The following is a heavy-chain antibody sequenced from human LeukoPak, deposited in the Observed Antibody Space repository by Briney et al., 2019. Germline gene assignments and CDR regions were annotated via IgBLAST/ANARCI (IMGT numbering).Heavy chain of an antibody. D-gene: IGHD3-22*01. Sequence: GGSLRLSCAASGFTFSSYGMHWVRQAPGKGLEWVAVIWYDGSNKYYADSVKGRFTISRDNSKNTLHLQMNSLRAEDTAVYYCARTYYYDSSGYSPVDYWGQGTLVTVSS. J-gene: IGHJ4*02. CDR2: IWYDGSNK. CDR1: GFTFSSYG. CDR3: ARTYYYDSSGYSPVDY. V-gene: IGHV3-33*01.